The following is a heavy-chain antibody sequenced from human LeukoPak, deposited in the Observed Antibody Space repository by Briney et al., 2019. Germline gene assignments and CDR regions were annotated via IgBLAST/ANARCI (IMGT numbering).Heavy chain of an antibody. CDR2: ISSSGSTI. J-gene: IGHJ6*02. Sequence: PGGSLRLSCAASGCTFSDYYMSWIRQAPGKGLEWVSYISSSGSTIYYADSVKGRFTISRDNAKNSLYLQMNSLRAEDTAVYYCARGNMVRGVTHYYYYGMDVWGQGTTVTVSS. CDR1: GCTFSDYY. V-gene: IGHV3-11*01. CDR3: ARGNMVRGVTHYYYYGMDV. D-gene: IGHD3-10*01.